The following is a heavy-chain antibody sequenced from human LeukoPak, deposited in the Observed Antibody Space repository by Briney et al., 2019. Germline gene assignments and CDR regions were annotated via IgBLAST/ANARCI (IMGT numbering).Heavy chain of an antibody. CDR1: GYTFTGYY. J-gene: IGHJ3*02. Sequence: ASVKVSCKASGYTFTGYYMHWVRQAPGQGLEWMGWINPNSGGTNYAQKFQGRVTMTRDTSVSTAYMELSRLRSDDTAVYYCARVGITMIVVPLDIWGQGTMVTVSS. D-gene: IGHD3-22*01. CDR3: ARVGITMIVVPLDI. V-gene: IGHV1-2*02. CDR2: INPNSGGT.